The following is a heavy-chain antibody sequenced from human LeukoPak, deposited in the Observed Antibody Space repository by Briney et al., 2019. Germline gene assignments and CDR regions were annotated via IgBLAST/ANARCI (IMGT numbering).Heavy chain of an antibody. CDR3: ARGQGATVPQVGKNWFDP. Sequence: SETLSLTCAVYIDSFSNYHWNWIRQTPAKGMECIGEVNESGGTNISPSLRSRVILSVDTSKNQFSLKLSSVTVADTAIYYCARGQGATVPQVGKNWFDPGGQGTRVTVSS. CDR2: VNESGGT. D-gene: IGHD1-26*01. J-gene: IGHJ5*02. V-gene: IGHV4-34*01. CDR1: IDSFSNYH.